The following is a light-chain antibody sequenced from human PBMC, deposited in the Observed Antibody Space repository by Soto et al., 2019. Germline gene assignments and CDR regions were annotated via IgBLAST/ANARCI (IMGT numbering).Light chain of an antibody. CDR1: QSVTRSY. Sequence: EIVLTQSPGILSLSPGERATLSCRASQSVTRSYLAWFQQKPGQTPRLLIYGASSRAAGIPDRFRGSGSGTDFTLTVSRLEPEDFAVYYCQQYGSSPYTFGQGTKLEIK. J-gene: IGKJ2*01. CDR2: GAS. V-gene: IGKV3-20*01. CDR3: QQYGSSPYT.